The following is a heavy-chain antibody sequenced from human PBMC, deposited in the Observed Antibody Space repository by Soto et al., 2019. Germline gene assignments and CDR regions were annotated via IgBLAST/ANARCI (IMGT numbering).Heavy chain of an antibody. CDR3: AFTVGDFWSGYYHLGY. D-gene: IGHD3-3*01. V-gene: IGHV4-4*02. Sequence: QVQLQESGPGLVKPSGTLSLTCAVSSGSISSSNWWSWVRQPPGKELEWMGEIYHSGGTNYNPSLKSRVTISVDKSKNQFSLKLSSVTDADTAVYYCAFTVGDFWSGYYHLGYWGQGTLVTVSS. J-gene: IGHJ4*02. CDR1: SGSISSSNW. CDR2: IYHSGGT.